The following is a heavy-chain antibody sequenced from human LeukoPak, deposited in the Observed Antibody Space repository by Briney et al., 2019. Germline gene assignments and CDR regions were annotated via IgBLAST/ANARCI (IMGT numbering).Heavy chain of an antibody. CDR1: GGTFSSYA. D-gene: IGHD3-16*01. V-gene: IGHV1-69*01. J-gene: IGHJ4*02. Sequence: GSSVKVSCTASGGTFSSYAISWVRQPPGQGLEWMGGIIPIFGTANYAQKFQGRVTITADESTSTAYMELSSLRSEDTAVYYCARMGTGGLDYWGQGTLVTVSS. CDR2: IIPIFGTA. CDR3: ARMGTGGLDY.